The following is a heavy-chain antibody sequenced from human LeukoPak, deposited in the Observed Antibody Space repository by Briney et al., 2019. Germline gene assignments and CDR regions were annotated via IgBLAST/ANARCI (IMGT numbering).Heavy chain of an antibody. J-gene: IGHJ4*02. V-gene: IGHV3-74*01. CDR1: GFIFPDYW. CDR3: AREGTYYYGSGSYWVY. Sequence: LTGGSMRLSCAASGFIFPDYWMHWVRQAPNKEMVWIARIRGDGRATTYADSVKGRFTISRDNAMSTVFLQMKSLRAEDTAVYYCAREGTYYYGSGSYWVYWGQGTLVTVSS. D-gene: IGHD3-10*01. CDR2: IRGDGRAT.